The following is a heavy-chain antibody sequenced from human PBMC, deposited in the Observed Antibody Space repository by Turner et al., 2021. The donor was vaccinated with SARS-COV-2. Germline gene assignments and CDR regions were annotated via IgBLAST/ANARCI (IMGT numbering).Heavy chain of an antibody. CDR2: INYSGRT. CDR1: GASIGSSRNY. V-gene: IGHV4-39*01. D-gene: IGHD3-22*01. CDR3: ARHDSRITNIIVVPRNWFDP. J-gene: IGHJ5*02. Sequence: QLQLQESGPGLVKASETLSLTCTVSGASIGSSRNYWGWIRQPPGKGLEWIGSINYSGRTYYKSSLKSRVTISVDTSKNLISLKLSTVTAADTAKYYCARHDSRITNIIVVPRNWFDPWGQGTLVTVSS.